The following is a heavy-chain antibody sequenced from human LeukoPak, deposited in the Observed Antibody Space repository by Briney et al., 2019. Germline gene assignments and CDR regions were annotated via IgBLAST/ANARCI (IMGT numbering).Heavy chain of an antibody. CDR2: INAGNGNT. J-gene: IGHJ4*02. V-gene: IGHV1-3*01. CDR3: ARELITMIVVVTMGFDY. CDR1: GGTFSSYA. D-gene: IGHD3-22*01. Sequence: ASVKVSCKASGGTFSSYAISWVRQAPGQGLEWMGWINAGNGNTKYSQKFQGRVTITRDTSASTAYMELSSLRSEDTAVYYCARELITMIVVVTMGFDYWGQGTLVTVSS.